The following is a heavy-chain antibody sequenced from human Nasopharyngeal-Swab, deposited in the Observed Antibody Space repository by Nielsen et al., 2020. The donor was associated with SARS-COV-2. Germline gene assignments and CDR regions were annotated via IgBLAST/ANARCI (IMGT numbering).Heavy chain of an antibody. D-gene: IGHD6-13*01. CDR2: ISSCSSYI. Sequence: AGSLRLSCAASGFTFSSYSMNWVRQAPGKGLEWVSSISSCSSYIYYADSVKGRFTISRDNATNSLYLQMNSLRAEDTAVYYCARDSSSWYDYCDYWGQGTLVTVSS. CDR3: ARDSSSWYDYCDY. V-gene: IGHV3-21*01. CDR1: GFTFSSYS. J-gene: IGHJ4*02.